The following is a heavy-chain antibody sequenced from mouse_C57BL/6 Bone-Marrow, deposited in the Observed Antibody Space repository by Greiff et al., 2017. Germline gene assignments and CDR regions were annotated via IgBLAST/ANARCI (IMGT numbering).Heavy chain of an antibody. CDR2: ISDGGSYT. CDR3: ARQLRAIDY. Sequence: EVKLVESGGGLVKPGGSLKLSCAASGFTFSSYAMSWVRQTPEKRLEWVATISDGGSYTYYPDNVKGRFTISRDNAKNNLYLQMSHLKSEDTAMYYCARQLRAIDYWGQGTSVTGSS. D-gene: IGHD2-4*01. CDR1: GFTFSSYA. J-gene: IGHJ4*01. V-gene: IGHV5-4*03.